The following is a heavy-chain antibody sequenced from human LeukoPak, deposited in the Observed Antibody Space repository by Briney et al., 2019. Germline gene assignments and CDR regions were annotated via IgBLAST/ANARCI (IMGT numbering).Heavy chain of an antibody. CDR3: ARGYYPFPDY. J-gene: IGHJ4*02. CDR2: IYYSGST. D-gene: IGHD3-3*01. CDR1: GGSISSYY. Sequence: TSETLSLTCTVSGGSISSYYWSWIRQPPGKGLEWIGYIYYSGSTNYNPSLKSRLTISVDASKNQFSLKLSSVTATDTAVYYCARGYYPFPDYWGQGTLVTVSS. V-gene: IGHV4-59*08.